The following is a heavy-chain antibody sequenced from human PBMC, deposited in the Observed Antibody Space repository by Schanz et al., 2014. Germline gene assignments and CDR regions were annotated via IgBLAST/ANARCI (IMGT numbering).Heavy chain of an antibody. CDR3: ARVVLGGDAFDI. CDR2: IYNSGKT. V-gene: IGHV4-4*07. Sequence: QVQLQESCPALVNPSETLSLTCTVSGGSISSEYWSWIRQPAGKGLEWIGRIYNSGKTNYNPSLESRVSMSVDTSKKQLSLKLRSVSAADTAVYYCARVVLGGDAFDIWGQGTMVTVSS. CDR1: GGSISSEY. D-gene: IGHD3-10*01. J-gene: IGHJ3*02.